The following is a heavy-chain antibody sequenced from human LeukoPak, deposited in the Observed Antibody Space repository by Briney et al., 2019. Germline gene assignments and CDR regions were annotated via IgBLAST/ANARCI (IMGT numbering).Heavy chain of an antibody. CDR2: IKSDGSST. CDR3: ARERYGDYDADS. CDR1: GFTSSSYW. J-gene: IGHJ4*02. Sequence: PGGSLRLSCAASGFTSSSYWMHWVRQAPGKGLVWVSRIKSDGSSTSYADSVKGRFTISRDNAKNTLYLQMNSLRAEDTAVYYCARERYGDYDADSWGQGTLVTVSS. D-gene: IGHD4-17*01. V-gene: IGHV3-74*01.